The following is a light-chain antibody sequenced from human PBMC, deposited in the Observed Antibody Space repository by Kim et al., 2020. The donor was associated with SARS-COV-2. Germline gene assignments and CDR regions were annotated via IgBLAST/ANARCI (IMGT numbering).Light chain of an antibody. CDR1: KYEDKC. CDR3: QAWDSSTAVV. Sequence: VSPGQTASITCTGDKYEDKCACWCQQKPGQSPVLVIYQDSKRPSGIPERFSGSNSGNTATLTISGTQAMDEADYYCQAWDSSTAVVFGGGTQLTVL. V-gene: IGLV3-1*01. CDR2: QDS. J-gene: IGLJ2*01.